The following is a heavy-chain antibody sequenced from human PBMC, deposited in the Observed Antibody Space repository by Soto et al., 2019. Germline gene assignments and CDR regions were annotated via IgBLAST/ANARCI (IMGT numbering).Heavy chain of an antibody. CDR3: AKGTRGAVATIETIRTYYYYYMDV. D-gene: IGHD5-12*01. J-gene: IGHJ6*03. CDR2: ISWNSGSI. Sequence: GGSLRLSCAASGFTFDDYAMHWVRQAPGKGLEWVSGISWNSGSIGYADSVKGRFTISRDNAKNSLYLQMNSLRAEDTALYYCAKGTRGAVATIETIRTYYYYYMDVWGKGTTVTVSS. CDR1: GFTFDDYA. V-gene: IGHV3-9*01.